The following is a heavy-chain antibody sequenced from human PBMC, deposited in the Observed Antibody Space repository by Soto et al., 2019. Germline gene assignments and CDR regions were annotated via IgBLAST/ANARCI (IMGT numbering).Heavy chain of an antibody. J-gene: IGHJ6*02. CDR1: GGSMSSYY. V-gene: IGHV4-4*07. CDR3: AGIGEEVYYGMDV. D-gene: IGHD1-26*01. CDR2: IYAIGDT. Sequence: SETLSLTCTVSGGSMSSYYWNWVRQPAGRGLEWIGRIYAIGDTNYNPSLKSRVTMFVDRSTNEFSLRLTSVTAADTAVYYCAGIGEEVYYGMDVWGQGTTVTVSS.